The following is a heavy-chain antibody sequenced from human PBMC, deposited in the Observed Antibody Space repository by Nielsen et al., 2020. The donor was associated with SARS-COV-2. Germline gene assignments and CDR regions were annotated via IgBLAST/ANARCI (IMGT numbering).Heavy chain of an antibody. Sequence: WIRQPPGKGLEWVSAISGSGGSTYYADSVKGRFTISGDNSKNTLYLQMNSLRAEDTAVYYCATLGYCSSTSCYRGGNYYYYYGMDVWGQGTTVTVSS. CDR3: ATLGYCSSTSCYRGGNYYYYYGMDV. CDR2: ISGSGGST. D-gene: IGHD2-2*02. V-gene: IGHV3-23*01. J-gene: IGHJ6*02.